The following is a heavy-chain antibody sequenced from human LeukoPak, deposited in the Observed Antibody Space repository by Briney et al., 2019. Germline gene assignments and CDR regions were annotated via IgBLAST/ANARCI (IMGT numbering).Heavy chain of an antibody. CDR3: ARDRYGVRSGSCDY. D-gene: IGHD1-26*01. CDR1: GYTFTSYD. Sequence: GASVKVSCKASGYTFTSYDINWVRQATGQGLEWMGWMNPNSGNTGYAQKFQGRVTITADESTSTAYMELSSLRSEDTAVYYCARDRYGVRSGSCDYWGQGTLVTVSS. J-gene: IGHJ4*02. V-gene: IGHV1-8*03. CDR2: MNPNSGNT.